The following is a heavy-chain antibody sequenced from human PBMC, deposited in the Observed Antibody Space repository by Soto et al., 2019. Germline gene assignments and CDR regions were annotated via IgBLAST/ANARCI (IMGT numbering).Heavy chain of an antibody. D-gene: IGHD3-16*01. CDR3: ARALGSWGSYYFDH. CDR1: GFSLDTWGVG. CDR2: IYWDDDK. V-gene: IGHV2-5*02. J-gene: IGHJ4*02. Sequence: QITLKESGPTLVRPTQTLTLTCTVSGFSLDTWGVGVGWIRQPPGKAPEWLALIYWDDDKRYSPSLKNRLTTTKDTSNNPVVLTVTNMDPVDTVTYYCARALGSWGSYYFDHWGQGTLVTVSS.